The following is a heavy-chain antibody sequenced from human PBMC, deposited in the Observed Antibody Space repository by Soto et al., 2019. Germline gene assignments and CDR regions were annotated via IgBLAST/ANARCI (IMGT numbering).Heavy chain of an antibody. J-gene: IGHJ4*02. Sequence: QITLKESGPTLVKPTQTLTLTCNVSGVSLSTGGVGVGWIRQPPGKALEWLALIYWDDDQRSSPSLKSRLTIXXDTSKNQVVLTLATMAPEDTATYDCAHMRAAKFDYWGQGTLVTGSS. CDR2: IYWDDDQ. CDR3: AHMRAAKFDY. CDR1: GVSLSTGGVG. D-gene: IGHD2-15*01. V-gene: IGHV2-5*02.